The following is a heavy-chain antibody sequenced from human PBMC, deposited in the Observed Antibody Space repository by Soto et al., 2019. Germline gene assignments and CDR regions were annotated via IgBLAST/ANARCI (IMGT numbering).Heavy chain of an antibody. J-gene: IGHJ4*02. CDR2: ISYNGGHE. CDR3: ARDQRGEFSSGWYRIDY. V-gene: IGHV3-30-3*01. D-gene: IGHD6-19*01. CDR1: GFNFSTYA. Sequence: QVQLVESGGGVVQPGRSLRVSCAASGFNFSTYAMHWVRQAPGKGLEWVAVISYNGGHEYYADSVKGRFTISRDNSKNTLYLQMSSLRAEETAVYYCARDQRGEFSSGWYRIDYWGQGTLVTVSS.